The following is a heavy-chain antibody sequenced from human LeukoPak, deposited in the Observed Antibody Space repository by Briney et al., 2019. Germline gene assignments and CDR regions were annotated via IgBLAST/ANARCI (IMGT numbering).Heavy chain of an antibody. CDR3: ARDLAGLRRTGWFDP. Sequence: GGSLRLSCAAPGFTFSSYSMHWVRKAPGKGLEWVPLIPYDGSRKYYADCVKGRFTISRDNSKNTLYLQMNSLRAEDTAVYYCARDLAGLRRTGWFDPWGQGTLVTVSS. CDR1: GFTFSSYS. D-gene: IGHD4-17*01. V-gene: IGHV3-30*04. J-gene: IGHJ5*02. CDR2: IPYDGSRK.